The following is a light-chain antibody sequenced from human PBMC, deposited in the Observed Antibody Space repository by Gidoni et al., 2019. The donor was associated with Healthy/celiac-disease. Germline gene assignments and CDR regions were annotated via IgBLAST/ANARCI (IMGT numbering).Light chain of an antibody. CDR1: QGISSY. CDR2: AAS. J-gene: IGKJ1*01. V-gene: IGKV1-8*01. CDR3: QQYYSYPGT. Sequence: AIRLTQSPSSFSASTGDRVTITCRASQGISSYLDWYQQKPGKAPKLLIYAASTVQSGVPSRFSGSGSGTDFTLTISCLQSEDFATYYCQQYYSYPGTFXQXTKVEIK.